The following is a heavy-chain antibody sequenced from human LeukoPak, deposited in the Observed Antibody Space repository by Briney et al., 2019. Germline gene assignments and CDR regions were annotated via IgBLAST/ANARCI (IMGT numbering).Heavy chain of an antibody. Sequence: PGASVKVSCKASGYTFTSYGISWVRQAPGQGLEWMGWISAYNGNTNYAQKLQGRVTMTTDTSTSTAYMELRSLRSDDTAVYYCAREGSYYYDSSGLDYWGQGTLVTVSS. V-gene: IGHV1-18*01. CDR3: AREGSYYYDSSGLDY. D-gene: IGHD3-22*01. CDR2: ISAYNGNT. J-gene: IGHJ4*02. CDR1: GYTFTSYG.